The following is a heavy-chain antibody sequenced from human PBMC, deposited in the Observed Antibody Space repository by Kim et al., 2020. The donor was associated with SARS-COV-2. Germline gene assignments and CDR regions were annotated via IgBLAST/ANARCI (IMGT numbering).Heavy chain of an antibody. CDR3: ARNKLRYFDWLRPGGYYYYGMDV. CDR2: INHSGST. D-gene: IGHD3-9*01. CDR1: GGSFSGYY. Sequence: SETLSLTCAVYGGSFSGYYWSWIRQPPGKGLEWIGEINHSGSTNYNPSLKSRVTISVDTSKNQFSLKLSSVTAADTAVYYCARNKLRYFDWLRPGGYYYYGMDVWGQGTTVTVSS. J-gene: IGHJ6*02. V-gene: IGHV4-34*01.